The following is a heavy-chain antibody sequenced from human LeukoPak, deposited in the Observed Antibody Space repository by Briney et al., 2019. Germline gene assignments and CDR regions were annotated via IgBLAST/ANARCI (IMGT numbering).Heavy chain of an antibody. CDR1: GFTFSSYS. CDR3: ARVGSSGYYEDY. CDR2: ISSSSSSYI. Sequence: GSLRLSCAASGFTFSSYSMNWVRQAPGKGLEWVSSISSSSSSYIYYADSVKGRFTISRDNAKNSLYLQMNSLRAEDTAVYYCARVGSSGYYEDYWGQRTPVTVSS. J-gene: IGHJ4*02. D-gene: IGHD3-22*01. V-gene: IGHV3-21*01.